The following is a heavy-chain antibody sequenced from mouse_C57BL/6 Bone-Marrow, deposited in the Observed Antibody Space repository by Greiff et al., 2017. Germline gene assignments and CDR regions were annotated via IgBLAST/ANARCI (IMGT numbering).Heavy chain of an antibody. CDR2: IDPEDGET. CDR3: ARNCGSPY. V-gene: IGHV14-2*01. CDR1: GFNIKDYY. D-gene: IGHD1-1*01. J-gene: IGHJ2*01. Sequence: EVQLQQSGAELVKPGASVTLSCTASGFNIKDYYMHWVKQRTEQGLEWIGRIDPEDGETKYAPKFQGKATITADTSSNTAYLQISSLTSEDTAVYYCARNCGSPYWGQGTTLTVSS.